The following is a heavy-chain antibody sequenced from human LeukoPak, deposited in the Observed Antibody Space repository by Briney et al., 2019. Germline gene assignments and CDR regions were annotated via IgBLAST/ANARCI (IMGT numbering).Heavy chain of an antibody. Sequence: PSETLSLTCTVSGYSIGSGYYWGWIRQPPGKGLEWIGSIYHSGSTYYNPSLKSRVTIPVDTSKNQFSLKLSSVTAADTAVYYCASYVLLHAFDIWGQGTMVTVSS. V-gene: IGHV4-38-2*02. J-gene: IGHJ3*02. CDR1: GYSIGSGYY. D-gene: IGHD3-10*01. CDR3: ASYVLLHAFDI. CDR2: IYHSGST.